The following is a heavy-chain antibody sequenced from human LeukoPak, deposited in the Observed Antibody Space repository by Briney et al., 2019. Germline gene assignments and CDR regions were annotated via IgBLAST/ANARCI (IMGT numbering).Heavy chain of an antibody. V-gene: IGHV4-34*01. D-gene: IGHD2-15*01. CDR1: GGSFSGYY. CDR3: AREVVVAATPGVYYYGMDV. CDR2: INHSGST. Sequence: MPSETLSLTCAVYGGSFSGYYWSWIRQPPGKGLEWIGEINHSGSTNYNPSLKSRVTISVDTSKNQFSLKLSSVTAADTAVYYCAREVVVAATPGVYYYGMDVWGQGTTVTVSS. J-gene: IGHJ6*02.